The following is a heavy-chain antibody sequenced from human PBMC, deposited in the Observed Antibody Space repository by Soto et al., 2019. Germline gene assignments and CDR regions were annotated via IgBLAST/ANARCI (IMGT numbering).Heavy chain of an antibody. CDR2: AYNSGST. D-gene: IGHD6-13*01. V-gene: IGHV4-59*13. CDR1: GESLSSNY. J-gene: IGHJ4*02. CDR3: ARYRREAVAGYTLDN. Sequence: LSRTCTPYGESLSSNYCPWIRQPPRKGLAWIGYAYNSGSTNYNPSLKSRSALSEDTSKSQFSFQVHSFPAADTAVYYCARYRREAVAGYTLDNWGQGILVTVSS.